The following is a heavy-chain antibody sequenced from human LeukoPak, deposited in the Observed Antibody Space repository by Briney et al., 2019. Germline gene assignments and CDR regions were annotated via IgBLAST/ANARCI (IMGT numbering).Heavy chain of an antibody. Sequence: GASLQISCKGSGYSFTSYWIGLVRQLPGKGLEWMGIIYPGDSDTRYSPSFQGQVTISADKSISTAYLQWSSLEASDTAMYYCARTLGYCSSTSCPGYFQHWGQGTVVTVSS. D-gene: IGHD2-2*01. CDR2: IYPGDSDT. J-gene: IGHJ1*01. V-gene: IGHV5-51*01. CDR3: ARTLGYCSSTSCPGYFQH. CDR1: GYSFTSYW.